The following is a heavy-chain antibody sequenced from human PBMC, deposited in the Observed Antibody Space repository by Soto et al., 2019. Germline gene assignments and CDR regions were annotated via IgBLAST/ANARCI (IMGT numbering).Heavy chain of an antibody. Sequence: GGSLRLSCTVSGFSVADYAMGWFRQAPGKGLEWISFIRSRAYGGTTEDAASVKGRFTISRDDSRNIAYLQMNSLKTEDTAVYYCDRVPYCASTSCYGGFHYWGQGT. CDR3: DRVPYCASTSCYGGFHY. V-gene: IGHV3-49*03. CDR1: GFSVADYA. J-gene: IGHJ4*02. CDR2: IRSRAYGGTT. D-gene: IGHD2-2*01.